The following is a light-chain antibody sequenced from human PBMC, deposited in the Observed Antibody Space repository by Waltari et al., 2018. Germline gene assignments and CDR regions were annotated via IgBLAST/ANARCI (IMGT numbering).Light chain of an antibody. CDR2: EVS. CDR3: SSYAGGSWV. J-gene: IGLJ3*02. CDR1: SSDIGTYNL. Sequence: QSALTQPASVSGSPGQSITISCTGTSSDIGTYNLVSWCQQYPGKVPKLIIYEVSKRPSGVSNHFSGSKSGNTASLTISGLQAEDEAHYYCSSYAGGSWVFGRGTKVTVL. V-gene: IGLV2-23*02.